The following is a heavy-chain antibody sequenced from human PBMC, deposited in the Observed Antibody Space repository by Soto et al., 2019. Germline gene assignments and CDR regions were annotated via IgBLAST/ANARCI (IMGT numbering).Heavy chain of an antibody. V-gene: IGHV3-30*18. J-gene: IGHJ4*02. CDR1: GFTFSSYG. CDR2: ISYDGSNK. CDR3: ANPPGGWYPPFDS. D-gene: IGHD6-19*01. Sequence: QVQLVESGGGVVQPGRSLRLSCAASGFTFSSYGMHWVRQAPGKGLEWVAVISYDGSNKYYADSVKGRFTISRDKSKNTLYLQMNSPRAEDTAVYYWANPPGGWYPPFDSWGQGTLVTVSS.